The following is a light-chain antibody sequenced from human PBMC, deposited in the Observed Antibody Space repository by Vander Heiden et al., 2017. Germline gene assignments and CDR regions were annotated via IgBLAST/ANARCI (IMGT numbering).Light chain of an antibody. CDR2: WAS. V-gene: IGKV4-1*01. J-gene: IGKJ1*01. CDR1: QSVLYSSNNKNY. Sequence: DIVMTQSPDSLAVSLGERATINCKSSQSVLYSSNNKNYLTWYQQKPGQPPKLLIYWASTRESGVPDRFSGSGSGTDFTLTISSPQAEDVAVYYCQQDDSTPQTFGQGTKVXIK. CDR3: QQDDSTPQT.